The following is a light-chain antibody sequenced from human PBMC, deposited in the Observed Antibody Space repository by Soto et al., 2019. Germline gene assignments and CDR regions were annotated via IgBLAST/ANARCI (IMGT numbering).Light chain of an antibody. CDR2: DAS. CDR1: QSVSRN. V-gene: IGKV3-11*01. Sequence: EIVLTQSPATMSLSPGERATLSCRTSQSVSRNLAWYQQKPGQAPRLLIYDASQRATGIAARFSGSGSGTDFTLPISSLEPEDFALYYCQHRSNWPAFGGGTKVEIK. CDR3: QHRSNWPA. J-gene: IGKJ4*01.